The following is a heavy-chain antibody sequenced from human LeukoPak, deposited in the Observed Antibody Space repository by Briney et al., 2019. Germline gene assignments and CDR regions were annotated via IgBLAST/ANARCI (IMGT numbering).Heavy chain of an antibody. CDR3: ARVLSRRSSGVDS. CDR1: VYTFSRHD. V-gene: IGHV1-18*01. CDR2: VNTENGET. Sequence: ASVKVSCKASVYTFSRHDIAWARQAPGQGHAWMGWVNTENGETKYAHNVQGRVAMTADTTTNSAYMELRSLRSDDTAKYYCARVLSRRSSGVDSWGQGTLVTVS. J-gene: IGHJ4*02. D-gene: IGHD3-10*01.